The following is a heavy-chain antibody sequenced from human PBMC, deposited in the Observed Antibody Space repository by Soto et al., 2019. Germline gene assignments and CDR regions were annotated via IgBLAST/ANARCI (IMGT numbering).Heavy chain of an antibody. V-gene: IGHV3-48*01. D-gene: IGHD4-17*01. CDR2: ISSSSSTI. J-gene: IGHJ3*02. CDR1: GFTFSSYS. CDR3: ARDKGHDYGDYDFDAFDI. Sequence: GESLKISCAASGFTFSSYSMNWVRQAPGKGLEWVSYISSSSSTIYYADSVKGRFTISRDNAKNSLYLQMNSLRAEDTAVYYCARDKGHDYGDYDFDAFDIWGQGTMVTVSS.